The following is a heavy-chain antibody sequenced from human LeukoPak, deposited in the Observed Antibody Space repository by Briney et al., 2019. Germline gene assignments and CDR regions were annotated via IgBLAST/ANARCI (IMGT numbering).Heavy chain of an antibody. D-gene: IGHD6-13*01. CDR1: GYTFTSYG. J-gene: IGHJ4*02. CDR2: ISAYNGNT. Sequence: GASVKVSCKASGYTFTSYGISWVRQAPGQGLEWMGWISAYNGNTNYAQKLQGRVTMTTDTSTSTAYMELRSLRSDDTAVYYCARVGYSSSWFAFSLVDYWGQGTLVTVSS. CDR3: ARVGYSSSWFAFSLVDY. V-gene: IGHV1-18*01.